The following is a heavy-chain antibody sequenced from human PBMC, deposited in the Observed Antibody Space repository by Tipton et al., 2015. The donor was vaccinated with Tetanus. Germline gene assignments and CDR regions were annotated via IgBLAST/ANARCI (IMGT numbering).Heavy chain of an antibody. J-gene: IGHJ4*02. CDR1: GGSINSVNYY. V-gene: IGHV4-61*01. Sequence: LRLSCTVSGGSINSVNYYWSWIRQPPGKGLEWIGYVFHSGSTKYNPSLKSRVTISVDTSKNQFSLKLRSVTAADTAVYYCVRGRGLGAYSYGFEYWGQGALVTVSS. CDR3: VRGRGLGAYSYGFEY. CDR2: VFHSGST. D-gene: IGHD5-12*01.